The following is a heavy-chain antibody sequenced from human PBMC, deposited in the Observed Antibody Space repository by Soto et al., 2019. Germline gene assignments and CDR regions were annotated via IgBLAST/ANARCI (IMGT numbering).Heavy chain of an antibody. Sequence: EALLVDSGGGLVQPGGSLRLSCAASGFTFSGSALHWVRQASGKALEWVGRIRTKANSYATAYAASVKGRFTISRDDSKNTAYLQMNSLKTEDTDVYDCTRPGFVDYERAFDIWGQGTVVTVSS. CDR1: GFTFSGSA. D-gene: IGHD4-17*01. CDR2: IRTKANSYAT. V-gene: IGHV3-73*01. J-gene: IGHJ3*02. CDR3: TRPGFVDYERAFDI.